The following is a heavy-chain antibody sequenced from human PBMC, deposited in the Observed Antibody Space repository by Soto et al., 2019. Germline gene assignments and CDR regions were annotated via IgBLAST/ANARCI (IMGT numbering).Heavy chain of an antibody. V-gene: IGHV3-23*01. J-gene: IGHJ4*02. CDR1: GFLFSAFD. Sequence: GGSLRLSCAASGFLFSAFDRSWVRQPPGKGLEWVSVISGRDDSANYADSVKGRFTISKDKSSDTLYLQMNNLRAEDTAVYYCVKGAWLDYWGQGTLVTVSS. CDR2: ISGRDDSA. D-gene: IGHD6-19*01. CDR3: VKGAWLDY.